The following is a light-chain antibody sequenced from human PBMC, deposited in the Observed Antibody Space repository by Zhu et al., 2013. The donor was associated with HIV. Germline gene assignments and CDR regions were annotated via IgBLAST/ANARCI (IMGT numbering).Light chain of an antibody. V-gene: IGKV1-27*01. Sequence: DIQMTQSPSSLSASIGDRVTITCRASQGIGNYLAWYQQRPGKPPKLLISATSTLQSGVPSRFSGSGSGTDFTLTISRLEPEDFAVYYCQQYDSTKFTFGQGTKLEI. CDR3: QQYDSTKFT. CDR1: QGIGNY. CDR2: ATS. J-gene: IGKJ2*01.